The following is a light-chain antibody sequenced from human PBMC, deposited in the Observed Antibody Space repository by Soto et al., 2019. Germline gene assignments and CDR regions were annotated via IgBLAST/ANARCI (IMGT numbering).Light chain of an antibody. CDR3: SSYTSRGTYL. Sequence: QSALTQTASVSGSPGQSITISCTGTSSDVGGYNYVSWYQQYPGKAPKLMIYDVSNRPSGVSNRFSGSKSGNTASLTISGLQAEDEADYYCSSYTSRGTYLFGTGTKLTVL. CDR2: DVS. V-gene: IGLV2-14*01. J-gene: IGLJ1*01. CDR1: SSDVGGYNY.